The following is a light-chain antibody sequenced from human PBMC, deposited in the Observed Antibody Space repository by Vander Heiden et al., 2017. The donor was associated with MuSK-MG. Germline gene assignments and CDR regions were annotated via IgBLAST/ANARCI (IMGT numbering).Light chain of an antibody. Sequence: DIQMTQSPSSLSASIGDRVTITCRASQSISRYLNWYQQKLGKAPRLLIYAASSLQSGVPSRFSGSGSGTYFTLTINSLQPEDFATYYCQQSDSRPVTFGQGTRLEIK. CDR2: AAS. CDR3: QQSDSRPVT. J-gene: IGKJ5*01. V-gene: IGKV1-39*01. CDR1: QSISRY.